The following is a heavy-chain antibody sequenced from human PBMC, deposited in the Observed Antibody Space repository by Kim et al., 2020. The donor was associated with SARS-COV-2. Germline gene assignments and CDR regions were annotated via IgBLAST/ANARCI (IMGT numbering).Heavy chain of an antibody. Sequence: SETLSLTCTVSGGSISSSSYYWGWIRQPPGKGLEWIGSIYYSGSTYYNPSLKSRVTISVDTSKNQFSLKLSSVTAADTSVYYWSRLKILVRFLDSYYFA. J-gene: IGHJ4*01. V-gene: IGHV4-39*01. D-gene: IGHD3-9*01. CDR1: GGSISSSSYY. CDR2: IYYSGST. CDR3: SRLKILVRFLDSYYFA.